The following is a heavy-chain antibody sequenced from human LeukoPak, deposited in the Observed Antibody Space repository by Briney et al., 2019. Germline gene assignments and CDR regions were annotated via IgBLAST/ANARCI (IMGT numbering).Heavy chain of an antibody. J-gene: IGHJ4*02. CDR2: INPNSGGT. D-gene: IGHD6-25*01. CDR3: ARGPAEADFDY. V-gene: IGHV1-2*02. CDR1: GYTFTGYY. Sequence: ASVKVSCKASGYTFTGYYMHWVRQAPGQGLEWMGWINPNSGGTNYAQKFQGRVTMTRNTSISTAYMELSSLRSEDTAVYYCARGPAEADFDYWGQGTLVTVSS.